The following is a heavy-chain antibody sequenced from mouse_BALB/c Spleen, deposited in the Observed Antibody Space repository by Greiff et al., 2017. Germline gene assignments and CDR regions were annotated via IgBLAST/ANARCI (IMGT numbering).Heavy chain of an antibody. Sequence: GGGLVQPKGSLKLSCAASGFTFNTNAMNWVRQAPGKGLEWVARIRSKSNNYATYYADSVKDRFTISRDDSQSMLYLQMNNLKTEDTAMYYCVGGPFAYWGQGTLVTVSA. CDR2: IRSKSNNYAT. J-gene: IGHJ3*01. V-gene: IGHV10S3*01. CDR1: GFTFNTNA. CDR3: VGGPFAY.